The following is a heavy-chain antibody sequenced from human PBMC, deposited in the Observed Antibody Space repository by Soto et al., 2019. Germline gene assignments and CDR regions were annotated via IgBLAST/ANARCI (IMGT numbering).Heavy chain of an antibody. Sequence: SETLSLTCTVSGGSISSYYWSWIRQPPGKGLEWIGYIYYSGSTNYNPSLKSRVTISVDTSKNQFSLKLSSVTAADTAVYYCARLHDYGDYGLDDWGQGTLVTVSS. D-gene: IGHD4-17*01. V-gene: IGHV4-59*01. CDR2: IYYSGST. CDR1: GGSISSYY. J-gene: IGHJ4*02. CDR3: ARLHDYGDYGLDD.